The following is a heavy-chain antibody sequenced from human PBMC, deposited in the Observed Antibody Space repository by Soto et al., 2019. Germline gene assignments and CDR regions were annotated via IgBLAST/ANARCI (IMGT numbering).Heavy chain of an antibody. CDR1: GYTFTSYY. J-gene: IGHJ6*02. V-gene: IGHV1-46*01. D-gene: IGHD1-7*01. Sequence: QVQLVQSGAEVKKPGASVEVSCKASGYTFTSYYMHWVRQAPGQGLEWMGIINPSGGSTSYAQKFQGRVTMTRDTSTSTVYMELSSLRSEDTAVYYCARDRELELRPFIYYYYYGMDVWGQGTTVTVSS. CDR2: INPSGGST. CDR3: ARDRELELRPFIYYYYYGMDV.